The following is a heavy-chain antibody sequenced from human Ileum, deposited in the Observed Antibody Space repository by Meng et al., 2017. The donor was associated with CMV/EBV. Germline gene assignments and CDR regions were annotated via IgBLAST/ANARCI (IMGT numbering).Heavy chain of an antibody. J-gene: IGHJ4*02. D-gene: IGHD2-2*02. CDR1: GGSISSSRYY. Sequence: SETLSLTCTVSGGSISSSRYYWGWIRQPPGKGLEWIGSIYYSGTTYYNPSLKSRVTISVDYSKSQFSLMMTSVTAADTAIYYCVRGRCTKTSCYTGALDHWGPGTLVTVSS. CDR3: VRGRCTKTSCYTGALDH. V-gene: IGHV4-39*07. CDR2: IYYSGTT.